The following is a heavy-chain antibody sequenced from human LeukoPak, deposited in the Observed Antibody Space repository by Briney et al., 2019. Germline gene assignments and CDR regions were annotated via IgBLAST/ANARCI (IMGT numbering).Heavy chain of an antibody. Sequence: GGSLRLSCAASGFTFSTYSMNWVRQAPGKGLEWVSSISSSSIYLYYADSVKGRFTISRDNAKNSLYLQMNSLRAEDTAVYYCVEGGLDAFDIWGQGTMVTVSS. J-gene: IGHJ3*02. D-gene: IGHD3-16*01. CDR1: GFTFSTYS. V-gene: IGHV3-21*01. CDR2: ISSSSIYL. CDR3: VEGGLDAFDI.